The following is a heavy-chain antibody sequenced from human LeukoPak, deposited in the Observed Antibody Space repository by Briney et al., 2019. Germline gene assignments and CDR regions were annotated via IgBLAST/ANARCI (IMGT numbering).Heavy chain of an antibody. CDR1: GGSISSYY. Sequence: PSETLSLTCTVSGGSISSYYWSWIRQPPGKGLEWIGYIDYSGSTNYNPSLKSRVTISVDTSKNQFSLKLSSVTAADMAVYYCARDSGYCSSTSCYRPHFDYWGQGTLVTVSS. CDR2: IDYSGST. D-gene: IGHD2-2*02. V-gene: IGHV4-59*01. J-gene: IGHJ4*02. CDR3: ARDSGYCSSTSCYRPHFDY.